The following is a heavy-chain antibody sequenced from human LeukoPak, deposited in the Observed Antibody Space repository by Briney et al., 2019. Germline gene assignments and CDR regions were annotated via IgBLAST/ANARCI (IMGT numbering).Heavy chain of an antibody. CDR2: IYTSGST. J-gene: IGHJ6*02. V-gene: IGHV4-4*07. D-gene: IGHD4-4*01. CDR3: ARAFTVTTPNYYYYYGMDV. CDR1: GGSISSYY. Sequence: SETLSLTCTVSGGSISSYYWSWIRQPAGKGLEWIGRIYTSGSTNYNPSLKSRVTMSVDTSKNQFSLKLSSVTAADTAVYYCARAFTVTTPNYYYYYGMDVWGQGTTVTVSS.